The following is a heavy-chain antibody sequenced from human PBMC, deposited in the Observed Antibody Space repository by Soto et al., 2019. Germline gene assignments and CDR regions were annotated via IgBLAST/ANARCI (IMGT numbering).Heavy chain of an antibody. CDR1: GGSISSYY. J-gene: IGHJ4*02. D-gene: IGHD6-13*01. V-gene: IGHV4-4*07. CDR3: ARGGIAAAGSNYFDY. Sequence: SETLSLTCTVSGGSISSYYWSWIRQPAGKGLEWIGRIYTSGSTNYNPSLKSRVTMSVDTSKNQFSLKLSSVTAADTAVYYCARGGIAAAGSNYFDYWGQGTLVTVSS. CDR2: IYTSGST.